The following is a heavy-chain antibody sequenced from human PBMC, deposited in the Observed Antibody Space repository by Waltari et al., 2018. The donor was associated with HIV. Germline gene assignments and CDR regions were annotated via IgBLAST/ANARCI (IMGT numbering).Heavy chain of an antibody. CDR3: AKTGYGDYGRDD. Sequence: ASGFTFSSYGMHWVRQAPGKGLEWVAVISYDGSNKFYTDSVKGRFTISRDNSKNTLYLQMNSLRAEDTAVYYCAKTGYGDYGRDDWGQGTLVTVSS. CDR1: GFTFSSYG. D-gene: IGHD4-17*01. V-gene: IGHV3-30*18. CDR2: ISYDGSNK. J-gene: IGHJ4*02.